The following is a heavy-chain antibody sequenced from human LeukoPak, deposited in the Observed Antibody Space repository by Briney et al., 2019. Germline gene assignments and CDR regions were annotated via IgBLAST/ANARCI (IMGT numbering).Heavy chain of an antibody. CDR1: GGTFSSYA. CDR2: IIPIFGTA. J-gene: IGHJ3*02. CDR3: ARQDDSSGYYYGAFDI. V-gene: IGHV1-69*13. Sequence: SVKVSCKASGGTFSSYAISWVRQAPGQGLEWMGGIIPIFGTANYAQKFQGRVTITADESTSTAYMELSSLRSEDTAVYYCARQDDSSGYYYGAFDIWGQGTMVTVSS. D-gene: IGHD3-22*01.